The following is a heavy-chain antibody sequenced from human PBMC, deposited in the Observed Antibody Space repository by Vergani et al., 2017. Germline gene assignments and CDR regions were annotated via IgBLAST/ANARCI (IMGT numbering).Heavy chain of an antibody. D-gene: IGHD3-10*01. CDR3: ARERGTRVRFGDYGMDV. CDR1: GFTFSSYD. V-gene: IGHV3-13*04. CDR2: IGTAGDT. J-gene: IGHJ6*02. Sequence: EVQLLESGGGLVQPGGSLRLSCAASGFTFSSYDMHWVRQATGKGLEWVSAIGTAGDTYYPGSVKGRFTISRENAKNSLYLQMNSLRAGDTAVYYCARERGTRVRFGDYGMDVWGQGTTVTVSS.